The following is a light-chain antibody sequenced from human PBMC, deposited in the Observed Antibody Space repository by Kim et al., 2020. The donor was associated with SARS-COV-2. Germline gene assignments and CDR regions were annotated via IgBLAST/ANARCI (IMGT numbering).Light chain of an antibody. CDR3: CSYAGSYTFNVV. J-gene: IGLJ2*01. Sequence: VTISATGTSSGVGGYNYVSWYQQHPGKAPKLMIYDVSKRPSGVPDRFSGSKSGNTASLTISGLQAEDEADYYCCSYAGSYTFNVVFGGGTKLTVL. V-gene: IGLV2-11*01. CDR2: DVS. CDR1: SSGVGGYNY.